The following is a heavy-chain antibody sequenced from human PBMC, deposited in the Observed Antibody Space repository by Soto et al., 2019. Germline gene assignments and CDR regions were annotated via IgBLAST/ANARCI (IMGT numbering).Heavy chain of an antibody. CDR2: ISYDGSNK. CDR3: AKSTYSYGSVSYFFRKAYYYGMDV. D-gene: IGHD3-10*01. CDR1: GFTFSSDG. V-gene: IGHV3-30*18. J-gene: IGHJ6*02. Sequence: GSVRLSCAASGFTFSSDGMHWVREAPGKGLGWVAVISYDGSNKYYADSVKGRFTISRDNSKNTLYLQMNSLRAEATAVYYCAKSTYSYGSVSYFFRKAYYYGMDVWGQGTTATVS.